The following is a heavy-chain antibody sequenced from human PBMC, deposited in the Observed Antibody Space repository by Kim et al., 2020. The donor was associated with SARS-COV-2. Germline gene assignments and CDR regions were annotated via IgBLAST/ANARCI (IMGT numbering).Heavy chain of an antibody. CDR1: GFTFSSYS. D-gene: IGHD3-22*01. CDR3: ARDLKNNRNYYDSSG. CDR2: ISSSSSYI. Sequence: GGSLRLSCAASGFTFSSYSMNWVRQAPGKGLEWVSSISSSSSYIYYADSVKGRFTISRDNAKNSLYLQMNSLRAEDTAVYYFARDLKNNRNYYDSSGWGQGTLVTVSS. V-gene: IGHV3-21*01. J-gene: IGHJ4*02.